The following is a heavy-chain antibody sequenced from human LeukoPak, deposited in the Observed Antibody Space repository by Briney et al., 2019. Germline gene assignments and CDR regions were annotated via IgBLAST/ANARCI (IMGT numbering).Heavy chain of an antibody. CDR2: ISYDGSNK. J-gene: IGHJ3*02. V-gene: IGHV3-30-3*01. CDR3: ARDRLLGATYDAFDI. CDR1: GFTFSSYA. Sequence: GRSLRLSCAASGFTFSSYAMRWVRQAPGKGLEWVAVISYDGSNKYYADSVKGRFTISRDNSKNTLYLQMNSLRAEDTAVYYCARDRLLGATYDAFDIWGQGTMVTVSS. D-gene: IGHD1-26*01.